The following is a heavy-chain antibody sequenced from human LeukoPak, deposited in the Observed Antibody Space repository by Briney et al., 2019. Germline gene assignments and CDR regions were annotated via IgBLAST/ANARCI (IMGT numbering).Heavy chain of an antibody. D-gene: IGHD6-13*01. V-gene: IGHV3-48*01. J-gene: IGHJ3*02. CDR2: ISSSSSTI. CDR1: GFTFRSYT. Sequence: PGGSLRLSCAASGFTFRSYTMNWVRQAPGKGLEWVSYISSSSSTIYYADSVKGRFTISRDNAKNSLYLQMNSLRAEDTAVYYCARDPRKYSSTPGAFDIWGQGTMVTVSS. CDR3: ARDPRKYSSTPGAFDI.